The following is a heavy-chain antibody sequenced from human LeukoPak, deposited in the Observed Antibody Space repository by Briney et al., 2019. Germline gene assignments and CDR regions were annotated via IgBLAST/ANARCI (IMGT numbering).Heavy chain of an antibody. Sequence: PSETLSLTCTVSGGSISSSSYYWGWIRQPPGKGLEWIGSIYYSGSTYYNPSLKSRVTISVDTSKNQFSLKLSSVTAADTAVYYCARLRGADFGYWGQGTLVTVSS. J-gene: IGHJ4*02. V-gene: IGHV4-39*01. D-gene: IGHD3-10*01. CDR1: GGSISSSSYY. CDR3: ARLRGADFGY. CDR2: IYYSGST.